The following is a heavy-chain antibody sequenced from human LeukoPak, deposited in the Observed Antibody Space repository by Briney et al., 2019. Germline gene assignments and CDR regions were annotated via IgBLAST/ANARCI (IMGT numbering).Heavy chain of an antibody. Sequence: PSLTLSLTCAVSGGSISSNIYYWSWIRQPPGKGLEWIGYIYYSGSTYYNPSLKSRVTISVDTSKNQFSLKLSSVTAADTAVYYCASEPNYYDSSGYYLVAKYFQHWGQGTLVTVSS. V-gene: IGHV4-30-4*01. CDR2: IYYSGST. D-gene: IGHD3-22*01. CDR1: GGSISSNIYY. J-gene: IGHJ1*01. CDR3: ASEPNYYDSSGYYLVAKYFQH.